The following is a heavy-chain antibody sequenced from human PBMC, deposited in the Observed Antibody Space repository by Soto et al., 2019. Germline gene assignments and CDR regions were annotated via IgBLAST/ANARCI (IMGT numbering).Heavy chain of an antibody. CDR3: ARRSQGYSSDY. J-gene: IGHJ4*02. V-gene: IGHV4-39*01. CDR2: IYYSGST. CDR1: GVSIISSSYY. Sequence: SETLSLTCTVSGVSIISSSYYWVLIRQPPGKGLEWIGSIYYSGSTYYNPSLKSRVTISVDTSKNQFSLKLSSVTAADTAVYYCARRSQGYSSDYSGPGTVVTVFS.